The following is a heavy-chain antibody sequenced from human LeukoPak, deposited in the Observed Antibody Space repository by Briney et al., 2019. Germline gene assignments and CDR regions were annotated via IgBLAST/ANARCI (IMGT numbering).Heavy chain of an antibody. V-gene: IGHV6-1*01. CDR1: GDSVSSNSAA. D-gene: IGHD2-2*01. CDR3: ARVFLGYCSSTSCQYNWFDP. CDR2: TYYRSKWYN. J-gene: IGHJ5*02. Sequence: SQTLSLTCAISGDSVSSNSAAWNWIRQSPSRGLEWLGRTYYRSKWYNDYAVSVKSRITINPDTSKNQFSLQLNSVTPEDTAVYYCARVFLGYCSSTSCQYNWFDPWGQGTLVTVSS.